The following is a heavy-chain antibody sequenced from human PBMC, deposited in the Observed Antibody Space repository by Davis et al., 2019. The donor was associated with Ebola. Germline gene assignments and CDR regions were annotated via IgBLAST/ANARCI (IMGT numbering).Heavy chain of an antibody. CDR1: GYTFTGYY. J-gene: IGHJ6*02. V-gene: IGHV1-2*04. D-gene: IGHD1-26*01. Sequence: ASVKVSCKASGYTFTGYYMHWVRQAPGQGLEWMGWNNPNSGGTNYAQKFQGWVTMTRDTSISTAYMELSRLRSDDTTVYYCARGGGIGYYYYGMDVWGQGTTVTVSS. CDR2: NNPNSGGT. CDR3: ARGGGIGYYYYGMDV.